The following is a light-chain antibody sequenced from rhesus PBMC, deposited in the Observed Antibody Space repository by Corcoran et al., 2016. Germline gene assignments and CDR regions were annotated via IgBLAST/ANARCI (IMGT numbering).Light chain of an antibody. CDR3: QQYPSGPFT. V-gene: IGKV1-22*01. CDR1: QSISDW. Sequence: DIQMTQSPSSLSASVGDTVIIACRASQSISDWLAWFQQKPGKAPNLLLYKASTLQSGVPSRFSGSGSGTQVPLNINGLQSEDFATYCCQQYPSGPFTFGPGTKVDIK. CDR2: KAS. J-gene: IGKJ3*01.